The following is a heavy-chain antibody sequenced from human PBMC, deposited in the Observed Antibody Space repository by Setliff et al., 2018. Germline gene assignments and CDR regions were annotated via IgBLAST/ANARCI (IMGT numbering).Heavy chain of an antibody. CDR3: ARARYCSSTSCYYYYYMDV. J-gene: IGHJ6*03. CDR1: GFTFSSYA. Sequence: PGGSLRLSCAASGFTFSSYAMHWVRQAPGKGLEWVAVISYDGSNKYHVDSVMGRFTISRDNAKNTLYLQMNSLRAEDTAVYYCARARYCSSTSCYYYYYMDVWGKGTTVTVSS. CDR2: ISYDGSNK. D-gene: IGHD2-2*01. V-gene: IGHV3-30*04.